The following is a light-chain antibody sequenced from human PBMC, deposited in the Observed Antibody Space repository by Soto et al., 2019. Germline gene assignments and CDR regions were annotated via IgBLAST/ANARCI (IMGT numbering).Light chain of an antibody. V-gene: IGLV2-14*03. CDR2: DVN. Sequence: QSVLTQPASVSGSPGQSITISCTGSSGDVGGYNYVSWYQQHPGNAPKLMIYDVNKRPSGVSDRFSGSKSGNTASLTISGLQAEDEADYYCSSYTSSNTAVFGGGTKLTVL. CDR3: SSYTSSNTAV. CDR1: SGDVGGYNY. J-gene: IGLJ2*01.